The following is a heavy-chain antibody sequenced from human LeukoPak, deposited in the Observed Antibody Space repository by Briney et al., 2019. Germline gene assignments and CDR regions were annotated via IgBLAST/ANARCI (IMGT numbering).Heavy chain of an antibody. CDR3: AREPNSSGFYFDY. CDR1: GFTFSSYG. D-gene: IGHD6-19*01. Sequence: GGSLRLSCAASGFTFSSYGMHWVRQAPGKGLEWVAVIWYDGSNKYYADSVKGRFTISRDNSKNTLYLQMNSLRAEDTAVYYCAREPNSSGFYFDYWGQGTLVTVSS. CDR2: IWYDGSNK. V-gene: IGHV3-33*01. J-gene: IGHJ4*02.